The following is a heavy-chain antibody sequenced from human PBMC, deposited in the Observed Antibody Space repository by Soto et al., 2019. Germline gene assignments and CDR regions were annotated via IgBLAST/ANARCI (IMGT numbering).Heavy chain of an antibody. CDR1: GYSISSGYY. CDR3: VRVEMYAGEFTPYFDR. J-gene: IGHJ4*02. D-gene: IGHD2-8*01. CDR2: IYYTGNT. V-gene: IGHV4-38-2*01. Sequence: SETLSLTCAVSGYSISSGYYWGWIRQPPGKGLEWIGSIYYTGNTYYNPSLKSRVSISVDMATNEISLRLRAESVADTAVYYCVRVEMYAGEFTPYFDRWDQGALVTVSS.